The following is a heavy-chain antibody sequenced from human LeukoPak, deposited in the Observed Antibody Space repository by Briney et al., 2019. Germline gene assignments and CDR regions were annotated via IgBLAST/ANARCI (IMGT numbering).Heavy chain of an antibody. CDR1: GDSISSSY. V-gene: IGHV4-59*01. D-gene: IGHD6-19*01. CDR2: MYYSGST. CDR3: ARAKCYSSGLYAFDI. Sequence: PSETLSLTCTVSGDSISSSYWSWIRQPPGKGLEWIGYMYYSGSTNYNPSLKSRVTMSVDTSTNPFSLKLRSVTAADTAVYYCARAKCYSSGLYAFDIWGQGTMVTVSS. J-gene: IGHJ3*02.